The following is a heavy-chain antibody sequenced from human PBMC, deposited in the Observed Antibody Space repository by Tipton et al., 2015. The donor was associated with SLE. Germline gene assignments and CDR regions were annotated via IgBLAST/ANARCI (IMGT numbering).Heavy chain of an antibody. J-gene: IGHJ1*01. CDR3: ATNGHGETYEFFTEYLRH. Sequence: LRLSCTVSGGLLSNKYWSWIRQAPGKGLEWIGYIYTSGRTNYNPPLKSRVTISVDTSKNHFSLKVTSVTAADTAVYYCATNGHGETYEFFTEYLRHWGQGTLVTVSS. D-gene: IGHD5-12*01. CDR1: GGLLSNKY. V-gene: IGHV4-4*08. CDR2: IYTSGRT.